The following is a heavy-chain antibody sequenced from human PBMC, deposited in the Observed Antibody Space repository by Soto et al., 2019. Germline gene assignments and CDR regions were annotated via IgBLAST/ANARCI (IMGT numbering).Heavy chain of an antibody. V-gene: IGHV1-2*02. CDR1: GYSFTDYY. CDR2: INPNTGGT. Sequence: QVHLEQSGAEVKKPGASVKVSCKTSGYSFTDYYLYWVRQAPGQGLEWMGGINPNTGGTEYSWKFQGGVTLSRDTSSNTAYMELSSLRSEDTAVYYCARDPIGGGAPYYFDYWGQGTLLTVSS. CDR3: ARDPIGGGAPYYFDY. J-gene: IGHJ4*02. D-gene: IGHD3-16*01.